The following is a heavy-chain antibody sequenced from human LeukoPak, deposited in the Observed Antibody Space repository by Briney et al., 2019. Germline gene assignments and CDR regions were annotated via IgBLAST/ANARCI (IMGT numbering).Heavy chain of an antibody. J-gene: IGHJ3*02. Sequence: GASVKVSCKASGYTFTSYGISWVRQAPGQGREWMGGIIPIFGTANYAQKFQGRVTITADESTSTAYMELSSLRSEDTAVYYCARAGYCSGGSCSTDAFDIWGQGTMVTVSS. CDR2: IIPIFGTA. CDR3: ARAGYCSGGSCSTDAFDI. CDR1: GYTFTSYG. D-gene: IGHD2-15*01. V-gene: IGHV1-69*13.